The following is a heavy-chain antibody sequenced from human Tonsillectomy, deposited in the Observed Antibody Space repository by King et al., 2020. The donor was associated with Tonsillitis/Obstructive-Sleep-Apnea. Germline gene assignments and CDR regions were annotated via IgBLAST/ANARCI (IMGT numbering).Heavy chain of an antibody. V-gene: IGHV4-61*01. Sequence: QVQLQESGPGLVKPSETLSLTCTVSGGSVSSGSYYWSWIRQPPGKGLEWIGYIYYSGSTNYNPSLKSRVTISVDTSKNQFSLKLSSVTAADTAVYYCARVPRAHIVATMGGDYYYMDVWGKGTTVTVSS. D-gene: IGHD5-12*01. CDR2: IYYSGST. CDR1: GGSVSSGSYY. CDR3: ARVPRAHIVATMGGDYYYMDV. J-gene: IGHJ6*03.